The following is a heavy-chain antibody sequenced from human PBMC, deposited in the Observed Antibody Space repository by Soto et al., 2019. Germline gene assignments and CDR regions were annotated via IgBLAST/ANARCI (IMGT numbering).Heavy chain of an antibody. CDR3: VRGRDWRQARPN. D-gene: IGHD1-1*01. J-gene: IGHJ4*02. V-gene: IGHV3-48*03. CDR2: ISSGGSLI. CDR1: GFTFSNYE. Sequence: EVLLVESGGGLGQPGGSLRISCTASGFTFSNYEMNWVRQAPGKGLEWLSYISSGGSLIYYADSVQGRFTISRDNAKNSVYRQMASRRAEDTAVYYCVRGRDWRQARPNWGQGTLVRVAS.